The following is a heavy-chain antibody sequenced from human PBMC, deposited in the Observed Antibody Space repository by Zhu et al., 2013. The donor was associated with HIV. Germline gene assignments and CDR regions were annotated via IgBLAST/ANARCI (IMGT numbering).Heavy chain of an antibody. Sequence: QVQLVQSGAEVKKPGSSVKVSCKASGGTFSSYAISWVRQAPVQGFEWMGWINPDSGDTYYAQTFQGRVTMTRDPSTHTAYMEVNRLSSDDAAVYYCARVSGPHRILSLDYWGQGTLVTVSS. V-gene: IGHV1-2*02. CDR2: INPDSGDT. D-gene: IGHD2-15*01. CDR1: GGTFSSYA. CDR3: ARVSGPHRILSLDY. J-gene: IGHJ4*02.